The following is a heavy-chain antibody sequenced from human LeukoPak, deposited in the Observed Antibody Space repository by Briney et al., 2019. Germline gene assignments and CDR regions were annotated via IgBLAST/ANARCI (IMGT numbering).Heavy chain of an antibody. CDR1: GFTFSNYA. Sequence: PGGSLRLSCAASGFTFSNYAMSWVRQAPGKGLEWVSSISSSSSYIYYADSVKGRFTISRDNAKNSLYLQMNSLRAEDTAVYFCARDRVAAASYYGMDVWGQGTTVTVSS. CDR2: ISSSSSYI. V-gene: IGHV3-21*01. J-gene: IGHJ6*02. CDR3: ARDRVAAASYYGMDV. D-gene: IGHD6-13*01.